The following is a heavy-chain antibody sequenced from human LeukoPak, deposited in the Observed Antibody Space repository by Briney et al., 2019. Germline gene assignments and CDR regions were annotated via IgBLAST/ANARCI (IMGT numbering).Heavy chain of an antibody. CDR1: GYTLTELS. D-gene: IGHD6-13*01. CDR2: FDPEDSET. J-gene: IGHJ4*02. Sequence: GASVKVSCKVSGYTLTELSMHWVRHGPGKGLEWMGRFDPEDSETIYAQKFKVRVTMTEDTSTDTAYMELSSLRSEDTAVYYCATMRFEAAVAFDYWGQGTLVTVSS. CDR3: ATMRFEAAVAFDY. V-gene: IGHV1-24*01.